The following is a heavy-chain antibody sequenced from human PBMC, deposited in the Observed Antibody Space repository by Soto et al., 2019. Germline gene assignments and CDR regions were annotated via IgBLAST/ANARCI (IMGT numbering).Heavy chain of an antibody. CDR1: GFPFSSYS. V-gene: IGHV3-21*01. D-gene: IGHD3-9*01. CDR2: ISSSSSYI. Sequence: GGSLRLSCAASGFPFSSYSMNWVRQAPGKGLEWVSSISSSSSYIYYADSVKGRFTISRDNAKNSLYLQMNSLRAEDTAVYYCASWLSHDAFDIWGQGTMVTVSS. CDR3: ASWLSHDAFDI. J-gene: IGHJ3*02.